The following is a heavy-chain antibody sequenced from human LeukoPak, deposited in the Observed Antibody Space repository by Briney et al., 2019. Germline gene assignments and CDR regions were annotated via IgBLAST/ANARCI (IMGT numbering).Heavy chain of an antibody. J-gene: IGHJ4*02. D-gene: IGHD6-19*01. CDR2: INSDGSST. Sequence: GGSLILSCAASGFTFSSYWIHWVRQGPGKGLVWVSRINSDGSSTSYADSVKGRFTISRDNAKNTLYLQMNSLRAEDTAVYYCVRGVVAGNFDYWGQGTLVTVSS. V-gene: IGHV3-74*01. CDR3: VRGVVAGNFDY. CDR1: GFTFSSYW.